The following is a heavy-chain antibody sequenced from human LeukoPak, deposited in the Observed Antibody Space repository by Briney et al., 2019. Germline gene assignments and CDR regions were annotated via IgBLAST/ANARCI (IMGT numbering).Heavy chain of an antibody. D-gene: IGHD6-6*01. V-gene: IGHV1-2*02. CDR2: SNPNSGGT. Sequence: EASVKVSCKASGYTFTGYYMHWERQAPGQGGAWMGWSNPNSGGTNYAKKFQGRVTMPRATSISTAYMELSRLRSDDTAVYYCARDAKYEGSSSATTGDYWGQGTLVTVSS. CDR3: ARDAKYEGSSSATTGDY. CDR1: GYTFTGYY. J-gene: IGHJ4*02.